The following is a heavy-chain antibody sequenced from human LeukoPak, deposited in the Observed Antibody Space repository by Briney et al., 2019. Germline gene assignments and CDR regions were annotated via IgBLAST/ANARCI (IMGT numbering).Heavy chain of an antibody. CDR2: IYYGGTT. CDR1: GASIRSYY. Sequence: SETLSLTCTVSGASIRSYYWSWIRQPPGKGLEWIGYIYYGGTTNYNPSLKSRVTISIDTSKNQFSLKLSSVTAADTAVYFCASSYYYDSSGPTLFDYWGQGTLVTVSS. V-gene: IGHV4-59*01. D-gene: IGHD3-22*01. J-gene: IGHJ4*02. CDR3: ASSYYYDSSGPTLFDY.